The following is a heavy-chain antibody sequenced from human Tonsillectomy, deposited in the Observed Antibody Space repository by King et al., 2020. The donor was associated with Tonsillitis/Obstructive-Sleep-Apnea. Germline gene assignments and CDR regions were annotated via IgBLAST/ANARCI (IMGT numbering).Heavy chain of an antibody. J-gene: IGHJ6*03. CDR1: GGCISSGGYY. Sequence: QLQESGPGLVKPSQTLSLTGTVSGGCISSGGYYLSWIRQPPGMGLEWIGYSYYSGSTYYHPAPKSRVTISADTSKNQFSLKLSSVTAADTAVYYCAREAHAYQLPNAYYYMDVWGKGTTVTVSS. D-gene: IGHD2-2*01. V-gene: IGHV4-31*03. CDR2: SYYSGST. CDR3: AREAHAYQLPNAYYYMDV.